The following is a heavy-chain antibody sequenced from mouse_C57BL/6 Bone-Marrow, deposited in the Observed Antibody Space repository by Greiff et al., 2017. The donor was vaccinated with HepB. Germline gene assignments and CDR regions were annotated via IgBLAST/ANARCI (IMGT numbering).Heavy chain of an antibody. V-gene: IGHV1-64*01. CDR3: ARLNYYGSSWFAY. Sequence: QVQPQQPGAELVKPGASVKLSCKASGYTFTSYWMHWVKQRPGQGLEWIGMIHPNSGSTNYNEKFKSKATLTVDKSSSTAYMQLSSLTPEDSAVYYCARLNYYGSSWFAYWGQGTLVTVSA. J-gene: IGHJ3*01. D-gene: IGHD1-1*01. CDR2: IHPNSGST. CDR1: GYTFTSYW.